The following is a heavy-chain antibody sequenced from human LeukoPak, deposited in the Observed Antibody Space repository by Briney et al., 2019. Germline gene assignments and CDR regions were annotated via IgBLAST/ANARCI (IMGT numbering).Heavy chain of an antibody. V-gene: IGHV1-69*02. Sequence: SVKVSCKASGGTFSSYTISWVRQAPGQGLEWMGRIIPILGIANYAQKFQGGVTITADKSTSTAYMELSSLRSEDTAVYYCARYDDYGGLNWFDPWGQGTLVTVST. J-gene: IGHJ5*02. CDR3: ARYDDYGGLNWFDP. CDR2: IIPILGIA. D-gene: IGHD4-23*01. CDR1: GGTFSSYT.